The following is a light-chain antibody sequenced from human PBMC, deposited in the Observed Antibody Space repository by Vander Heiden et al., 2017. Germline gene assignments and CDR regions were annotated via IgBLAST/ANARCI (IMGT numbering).Light chain of an antibody. CDR1: QGIRND. Sequence: IQMTQSPSSLSASVGDRVTITCRASQGIRNDLGWYQQRPGKAPNLLIYEASRLESGVPSRFTGSGSGTDFTLTIDSLQPEDSATYYCLQDYNYPYTFGQGTKLEIK. CDR3: LQDYNYPYT. J-gene: IGKJ2*01. V-gene: IGKV1-6*01. CDR2: EAS.